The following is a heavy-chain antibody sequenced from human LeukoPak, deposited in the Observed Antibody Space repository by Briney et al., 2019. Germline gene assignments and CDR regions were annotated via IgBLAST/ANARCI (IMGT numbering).Heavy chain of an antibody. CDR1: GFIFSSYA. J-gene: IGHJ4*02. V-gene: IGHV3-23*01. D-gene: IGHD3-22*01. CDR3: ARGYDSSGDLFDY. CDR2: ISGSGGST. Sequence: VGSLRLSCAASGFIFSSYAMSWVRQAPGKGLGWVSTISGSGGSTYYADSVKGRFSISRDNAKNSLYLQMNSLRAEDTAVYYCARGYDSSGDLFDYWGQGTLVTVSS.